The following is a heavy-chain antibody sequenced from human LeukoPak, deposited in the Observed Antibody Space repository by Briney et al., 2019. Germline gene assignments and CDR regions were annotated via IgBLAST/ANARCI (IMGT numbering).Heavy chain of an antibody. V-gene: IGHV3-74*01. Sequence: GGSLRLSCAASGFTFSGYWMHWVRQAPGKGLVWVSRINSDGSSTSYADSVKGRFTISRDNAKNTLYLQMNSLRAEDTAVYYCLVRGIVNFDYFDYWGQGTLVTVSS. CDR1: GFTFSGYW. CDR3: LVRGIVNFDYFDY. CDR2: INSDGSST. D-gene: IGHD3-10*01. J-gene: IGHJ4*02.